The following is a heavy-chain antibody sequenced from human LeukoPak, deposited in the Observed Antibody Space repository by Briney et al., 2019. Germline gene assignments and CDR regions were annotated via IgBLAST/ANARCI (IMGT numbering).Heavy chain of an antibody. CDR3: AKDSYDCVWGSHIDY. Sequence: SGGSLRLSCAASGFTFSSYAMSWVRQAPGKGLEWVSDISGSGVRTYYADSVKGRFTISRDNSKNTLFLQMNRLTVEDTAVYYCAKDSYDCVWGSHIDYWGQGTLVTASS. D-gene: IGHD3-16*01. CDR1: GFTFSSYA. CDR2: ISGSGVRT. J-gene: IGHJ4*02. V-gene: IGHV3-23*01.